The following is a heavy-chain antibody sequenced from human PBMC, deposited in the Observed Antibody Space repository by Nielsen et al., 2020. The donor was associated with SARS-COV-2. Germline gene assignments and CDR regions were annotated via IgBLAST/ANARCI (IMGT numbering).Heavy chain of an antibody. CDR3: ARSALDYYDSSGYYSHYFDY. CDR1: GGSISSYY. CDR2: IYYSGST. D-gene: IGHD3-22*01. J-gene: IGHJ4*02. Sequence: GSLRLSCIVSGGSISSYYWSWIRQPPGKGLEWIGYIYYSGSTNYNPSLKSRVTISVDTSKNQFSLKLSSVTAADTAVYYCARSALDYYDSSGYYSHYFDYWGQGTLVTVSS. V-gene: IGHV4-59*13.